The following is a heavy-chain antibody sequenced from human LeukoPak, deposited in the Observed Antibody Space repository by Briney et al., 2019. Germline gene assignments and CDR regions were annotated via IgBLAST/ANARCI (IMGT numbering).Heavy chain of an antibody. CDR2: IYYSGST. CDR3: ARGPNYYDSSGYYYSYYYYYYMDV. V-gene: IGHV4-59*01. CDR1: GGSISSYY. D-gene: IGHD3-22*01. J-gene: IGHJ6*03. Sequence: PSETLSLTCTVSGGSISSYYWSWIRQPPGKGLGWIGYIYYSGSTNYNPSLKSRVTISVDTSKNQFSLKLSSVTAADTAVYYCARGPNYYDSSGYYYSYYYYYYMDVWGKGTTVTVSS.